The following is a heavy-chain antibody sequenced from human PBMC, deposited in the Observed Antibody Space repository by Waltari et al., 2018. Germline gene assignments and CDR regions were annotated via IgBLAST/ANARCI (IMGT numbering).Heavy chain of an antibody. CDR2: IKQDGSAK. CDR3: ARGYVGAFDM. CDR1: GLTLTNFH. Sequence: EVQVVESGGGLVPPGVSLGLSLSAPGLTLTNFHMAWVRQTPGKGLEWVASIKQDGSAKYYVDSVRGRFTISRDNAKNSLFLQMNSLRAEDTAVYYCARGYVGAFDMWGQGTMVTVSS. D-gene: IGHD1-20*01. J-gene: IGHJ3*02. V-gene: IGHV3-7*01.